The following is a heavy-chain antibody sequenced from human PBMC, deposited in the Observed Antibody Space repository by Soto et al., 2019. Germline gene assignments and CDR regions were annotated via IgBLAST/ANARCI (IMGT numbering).Heavy chain of an antibody. CDR2: IYPTGKT. CDR1: GGSISSGGYS. J-gene: IGHJ6*02. D-gene: IGHD3-16*01. CDR3: ARAPPWPAPRWGV. Sequence: KPSETLSLTCTVSGGSISSGGYSWSWIRQTPGKGLEWIGYIYPTGKTYYNPSLENRATLSIDTSQNQFSLQLTSVTAADTAVYYCARAPPWPAPRWGVWGHGTTVTVSS. V-gene: IGHV4-30-2*01.